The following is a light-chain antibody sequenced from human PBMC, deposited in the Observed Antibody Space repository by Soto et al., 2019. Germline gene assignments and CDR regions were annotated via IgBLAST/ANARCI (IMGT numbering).Light chain of an antibody. CDR3: VLFMGSGTWV. J-gene: IGLJ2*01. V-gene: IGLV8-61*01. Sequence: QTVVTQEPSFSVSPGGTVTLTCGLSSGSVSTSYYPGWYQQTPGQAPRTLIYDTNTRSSGVPDRFSGSILGTKAALTITGAQADGESDYYCVLFMGSGTWVFGGGTKLTVL. CDR2: DTN. CDR1: SGSVSTSYY.